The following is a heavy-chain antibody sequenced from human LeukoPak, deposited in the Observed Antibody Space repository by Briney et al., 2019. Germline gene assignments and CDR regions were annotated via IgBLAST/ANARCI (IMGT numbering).Heavy chain of an antibody. V-gene: IGHV1-2*02. D-gene: IGHD5-18*01. CDR3: AREGEGYSYGYQDY. Sequence: ASVKVSCKASGYTFTGYYMHWVRQAPGQGLEWMGWINPNSGGTNYAQKFQGRVTMTRDTSISTAYMELSSLRSEDTAVYYCAREGEGYSYGYQDYWGQGTLVTVSS. CDR2: INPNSGGT. CDR1: GYTFTGYY. J-gene: IGHJ4*02.